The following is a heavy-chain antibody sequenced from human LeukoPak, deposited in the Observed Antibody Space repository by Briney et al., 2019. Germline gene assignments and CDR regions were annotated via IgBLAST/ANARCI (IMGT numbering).Heavy chain of an antibody. CDR3: ARAPPRSIAARPCDY. D-gene: IGHD6-6*01. V-gene: IGHV1-18*01. J-gene: IGHJ4*02. CDR1: GYTFTSYG. Sequence: GASVTVSCMASGYTFTSYGISWVRQAPGQGLEWMGWISAYNGNTNYAQKLQGRVTMTTDTSTSTAYMELRSLRSDDTAVYYCARAPPRSIAARPCDYWGQGTLVTVSS. CDR2: ISAYNGNT.